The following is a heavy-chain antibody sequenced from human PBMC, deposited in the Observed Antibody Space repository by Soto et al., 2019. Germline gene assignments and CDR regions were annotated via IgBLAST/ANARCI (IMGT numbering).Heavy chain of an antibody. CDR1: GFTFSNAW. Sequence: GGSLRLSCAASGFTFSNAWMNWVRQAPGKGLEWVGRIKSKTDGGTTDYAAPVKGRFTISRDDSKNTLYLQMNSLKTEDTAVYYCTTEIGSSGYAFDYWGQGTLVTVSS. CDR3: TTEIGSSGYAFDY. CDR2: IKSKTDGGTT. V-gene: IGHV3-15*07. J-gene: IGHJ4*02. D-gene: IGHD3-22*01.